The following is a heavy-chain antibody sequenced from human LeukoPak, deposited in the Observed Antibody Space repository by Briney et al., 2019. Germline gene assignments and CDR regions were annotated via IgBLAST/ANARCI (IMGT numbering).Heavy chain of an antibody. CDR2: ISAYNGNT. J-gene: IGHJ6*04. Sequence: ASVKVSCKASGYTFTSYGISWVRQAPGQGLEWMGWISAYNGNTNYAQKLQGRVTMTTDTSTSTAYMELRSLRSDDTAVYYRARDRPTYGSGSLKVYYYGMDVWGKGTTVTVSS. V-gene: IGHV1-18*04. D-gene: IGHD3-10*01. CDR3: ARDRPTYGSGSLKVYYYGMDV. CDR1: GYTFTSYG.